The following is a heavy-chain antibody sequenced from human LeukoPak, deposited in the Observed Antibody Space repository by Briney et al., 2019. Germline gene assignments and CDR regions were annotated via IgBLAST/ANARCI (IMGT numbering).Heavy chain of an antibody. CDR2: ISGDGGST. CDR1: GFIFDNYA. J-gene: IGHJ4*02. D-gene: IGHD6-19*01. CDR3: ARESETSGWYDY. V-gene: IGHV3-43*02. Sequence: GGSLRLSCAAPGFIFDNYAIHWVRQAPGRGLEWVSLISGDGGSTFYADSVRGRFTISRDNTRKSLSLQMSSLRSEDTALYYCARESETSGWYDYWGQGTLVTVSS.